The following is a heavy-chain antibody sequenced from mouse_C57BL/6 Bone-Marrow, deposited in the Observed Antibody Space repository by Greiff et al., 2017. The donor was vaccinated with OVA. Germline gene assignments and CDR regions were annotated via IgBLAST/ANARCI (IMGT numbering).Heavy chain of an antibody. J-gene: IGHJ1*03. D-gene: IGHD4-1*01. CDR1: GFNIKDDY. CDR2: IDPENGDT. Sequence: EVQVVESGAELVRPGASVKLSCTASGFNIKDDYMHWVKQRPEQGLEWIGWIDPENGDTEYASKFQGKATITADTSSNTAYLQLSSLTSEDTAVYYCTPSGTWYFDVWGTGTTVTVSS. CDR3: TPSGTWYFDV. V-gene: IGHV14-4*01.